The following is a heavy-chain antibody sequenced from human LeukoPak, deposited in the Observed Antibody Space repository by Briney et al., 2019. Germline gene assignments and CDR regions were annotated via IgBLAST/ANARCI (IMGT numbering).Heavy chain of an antibody. CDR1: GGSFSGYY. D-gene: IGHD5-18*01. CDR3: ARGQGYSYGFRVVVDWFDP. Sequence: SETLSLTCAVYGGSFSGYYWSWIRQPPGKGLEWIGEINHSGSTNYNPSLKSRVTISVDTSKNQFSLKLSSVTAADTAVYYCARGQGYSYGFRVVVDWFDPWGQGTLVTVSS. J-gene: IGHJ5*02. V-gene: IGHV4-34*01. CDR2: INHSGST.